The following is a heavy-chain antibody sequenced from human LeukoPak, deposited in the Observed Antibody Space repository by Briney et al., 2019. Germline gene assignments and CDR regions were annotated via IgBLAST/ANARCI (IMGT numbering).Heavy chain of an antibody. CDR3: ARGWASEAFDY. CDR2: ISSSSSYI. CDR1: GFTFSSYG. Sequence: GGSLRLSCAASGFTFSSYGMHWVRQAPGKGLEWVSSISSSSSYIYYTDSVKGRFTISRDNAKNSLYLQMDSLRAEDTAVYYCARGWASEAFDYWGQGTLVTVSS. J-gene: IGHJ4*02. D-gene: IGHD3-16*01. V-gene: IGHV3-21*01.